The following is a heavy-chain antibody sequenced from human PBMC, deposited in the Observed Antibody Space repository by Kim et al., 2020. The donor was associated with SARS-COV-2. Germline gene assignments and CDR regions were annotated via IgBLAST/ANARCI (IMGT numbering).Heavy chain of an antibody. Sequence: SETLSLTCTVSGVSISRYYWSWIRQPPGKGLEWIGYIYYSGTTNYNPSLRSRVTLSLDTSKSQFSLKLTSVTAADTAIYYCAGGYNYGDYWGRGTLVTVSS. CDR3: AGGYNYGDY. D-gene: IGHD5-18*01. J-gene: IGHJ4*02. CDR2: IYYSGTT. V-gene: IGHV4-59*01. CDR1: GVSISRYY.